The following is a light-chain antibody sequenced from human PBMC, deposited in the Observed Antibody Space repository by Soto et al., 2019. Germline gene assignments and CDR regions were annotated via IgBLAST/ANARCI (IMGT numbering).Light chain of an antibody. V-gene: IGKV1-5*01. CDR1: QSISSW. CDR2: DAS. Sequence: DIQMTQSPSTLSASVGDRVTITCRASQSISSWLAWYQQKPGKAPKFLIYDASSLESGVPSRFSGSRSGTEFTLTISSLQPDDFATYYCQQYDTFPWSFGQGTKVDIK. CDR3: QQYDTFPWS. J-gene: IGKJ1*01.